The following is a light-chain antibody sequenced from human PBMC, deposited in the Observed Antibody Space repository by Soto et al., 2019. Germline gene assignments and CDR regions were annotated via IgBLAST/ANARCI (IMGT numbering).Light chain of an antibody. CDR3: QQSYRNPRT. Sequence: DIQMTQSPSFLSASAGDRVTIFCRASQSISNFLHWYQQKTGKAPKLLIYAASKLESGVPSRFGGSGSGTDFTLTISSLQPEDFATYYCQQSYRNPRTFGLGTRVEIK. CDR2: AAS. CDR1: QSISNF. V-gene: IGKV1-39*01. J-gene: IGKJ1*01.